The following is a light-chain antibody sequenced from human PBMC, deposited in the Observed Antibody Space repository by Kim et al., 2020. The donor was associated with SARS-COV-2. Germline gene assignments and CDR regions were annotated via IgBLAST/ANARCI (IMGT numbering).Light chain of an antibody. J-gene: IGKJ1*01. V-gene: IGKV1-5*03. CDR1: QSIDTW. CDR3: QQYRTYSRT. Sequence: ASVGDRVTITCRASQSIDTWLAWYQQKLGKAPNLLIYKASTLERGVPSRFSGSGSGTEFTLTIGCLQPDDFATYYCQQYRTYSRTFGQGTKVDIK. CDR2: KAS.